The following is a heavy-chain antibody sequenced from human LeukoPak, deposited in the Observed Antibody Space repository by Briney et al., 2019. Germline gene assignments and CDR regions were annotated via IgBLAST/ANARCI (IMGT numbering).Heavy chain of an antibody. CDR2: IYYSGST. V-gene: IGHV4-59*11. Sequence: SETLSLTCTVSGGSISSHYWSWIRQPPGKGLEWIGYIYYSGSTNYNPSLKSRVTISVDTSKNQFSLKLSSVTAADTAVYYCARSRKEARGFRGSGIPSGFDPWGQGTLVTVSS. CDR3: ARSRKEARGFRGSGIPSGFDP. D-gene: IGHD3-10*01. CDR1: GGSISSHY. J-gene: IGHJ5*02.